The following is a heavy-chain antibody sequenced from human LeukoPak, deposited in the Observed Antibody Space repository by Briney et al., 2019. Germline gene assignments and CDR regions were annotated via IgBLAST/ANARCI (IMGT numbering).Heavy chain of an antibody. Sequence: ASVTVSCKASGGTFSSYAISWVRQAPGQGLEWMGGIIPIFGTANYAQKFQGRVTITADESTSTAYMELSSLRSEDTAVYYCASTYGSGSTYFDYWGQGTLVTVSS. J-gene: IGHJ4*02. V-gene: IGHV1-69*13. CDR1: GGTFSSYA. D-gene: IGHD3-10*01. CDR3: ASTYGSGSTYFDY. CDR2: IIPIFGTA.